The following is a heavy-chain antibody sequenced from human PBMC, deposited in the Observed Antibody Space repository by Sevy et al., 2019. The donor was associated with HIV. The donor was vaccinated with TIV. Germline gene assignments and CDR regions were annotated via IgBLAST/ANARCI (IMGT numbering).Heavy chain of an antibody. V-gene: IGHV3-49*03. CDR2: IRSKDYGGAT. CDR1: GFTFGDYA. Sequence: GGCLRLSCTGSGFTFGDYAMSWFRQAPGMGLEWIGFIRSKDYGGATEYAASVKGRFTISRDDSISIADLQMNSLKTEDTANSYCTRGYYYDSSGYSDYWGQGTLVTVSS. D-gene: IGHD3-22*01. J-gene: IGHJ4*02. CDR3: TRGYYYDSSGYSDY.